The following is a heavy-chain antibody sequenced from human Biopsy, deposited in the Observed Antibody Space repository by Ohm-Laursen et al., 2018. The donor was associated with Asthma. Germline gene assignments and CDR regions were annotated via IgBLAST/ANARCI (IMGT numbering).Heavy chain of an antibody. CDR2: INSVFGTT. CDR1: GGTFNTYV. Sequence: SVKVSCKSLGGTFNTYVIGWVRQAPGQGLEWMGGINSVFGTTTYPQKFQDRVTIIADDSTSTVYMELSSLRSEDTAGYYCARKAGSCISRTCYSLDFWGQGTLVTVSS. CDR3: ARKAGSCISRTCYSLDF. V-gene: IGHV1-69*13. J-gene: IGHJ4*02. D-gene: IGHD2-2*01.